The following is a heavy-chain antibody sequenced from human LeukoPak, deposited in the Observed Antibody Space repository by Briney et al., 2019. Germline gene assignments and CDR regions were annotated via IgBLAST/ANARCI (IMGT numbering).Heavy chain of an antibody. D-gene: IGHD6-6*01. CDR2: ISDDGRST. V-gene: IGHV3-23*01. CDR1: GFTFSSYG. Sequence: PGGSLRLSCAASGFTFSSYGMSWVRQAPGKGLEWVSSISDDGRSTYYADSVKGRFTISKDNSKNTMYLQMNNLRAEDTAKYYCAKRVPYTSSSVYFDYWGQGTLVTVSS. CDR3: AKRVPYTSSSVYFDY. J-gene: IGHJ4*02.